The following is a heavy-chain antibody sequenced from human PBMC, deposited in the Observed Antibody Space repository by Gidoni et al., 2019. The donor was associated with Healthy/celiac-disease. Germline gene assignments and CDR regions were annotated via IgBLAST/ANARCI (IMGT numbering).Heavy chain of an antibody. CDR3: ARGVGYCSSTSCLNWFDP. J-gene: IGHJ5*02. V-gene: IGHV4-34*01. CDR1: GGSFSGSY. CDR2: INHSGST. D-gene: IGHD2-2*03. Sequence: QVQLQQWGAGLLKPSEPLSLTCAVYGGSFSGSYWSWIRQPPGKGLEWIGEINHSGSTNYNPSLKSRVTISVDTSKNQFSLKLSSVTAADTAVYYCARGVGYCSSTSCLNWFDPWGQGTLVTVSS.